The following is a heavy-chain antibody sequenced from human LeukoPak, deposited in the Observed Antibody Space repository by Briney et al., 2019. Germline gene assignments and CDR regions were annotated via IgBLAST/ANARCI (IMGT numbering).Heavy chain of an antibody. D-gene: IGHD2-2*01. CDR1: GYTFTSYD. V-gene: IGHV1-8*01. Sequence: ASVKVSCKASGYTFTSYDINWVRQATGQGLEWMGWMNPNSGNTGYAQKFRGRVTMTRNTSISTAYMGLSSLRSEDTAVYYCARVRHCSSTSCRQKIYYYYGMDVWGQGTTVTVSS. CDR2: MNPNSGNT. J-gene: IGHJ6*02. CDR3: ARVRHCSSTSCRQKIYYYYGMDV.